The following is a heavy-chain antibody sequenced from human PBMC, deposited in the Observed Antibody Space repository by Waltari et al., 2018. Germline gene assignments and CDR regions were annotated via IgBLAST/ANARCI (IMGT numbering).Heavy chain of an antibody. D-gene: IGHD6-6*01. CDR3: ARWGGQLGYYGMDV. Sequence: EVQLVESGGGLVQPGGSLRLSCAASGFTFSSYAMSWVRQAPGKGLEWVSAISGSGGSTYYADSGKGRFTISRDNSKNTLYLQMNSLRAEDTAVYYCARWGGQLGYYGMDVWGQGTTVTVSS. CDR2: ISGSGGST. V-gene: IGHV3-23*04. J-gene: IGHJ6*02. CDR1: GFTFSSYA.